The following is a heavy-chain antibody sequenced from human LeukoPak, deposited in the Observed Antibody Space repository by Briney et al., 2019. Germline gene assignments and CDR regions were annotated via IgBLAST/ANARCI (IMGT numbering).Heavy chain of an antibody. CDR2: IYYSRST. CDR3: ARGLENYDYVWGSYRYIYFDY. CDR1: GGSISSYY. D-gene: IGHD3-16*02. Sequence: SETLSLTCTVSGGSISSYYWSWIRQPPGKGLEWIGYIYYSRSTNYNPSLKSRVTISVDTSKNQFSLKLSSVTAADTAVYYCARGLENYDYVWGSYRYIYFDYWGQGTLVTVSS. J-gene: IGHJ4*02. V-gene: IGHV4-59*01.